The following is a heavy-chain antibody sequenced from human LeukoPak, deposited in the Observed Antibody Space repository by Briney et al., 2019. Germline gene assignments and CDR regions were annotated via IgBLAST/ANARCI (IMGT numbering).Heavy chain of an antibody. V-gene: IGHV4-59*01. D-gene: IGHD3-22*01. CDR1: GASISSYY. CDR3: ASYYDSNGSHAY. Sequence: PSETLSLTCTVSGASISSYYWTWIRQPPGKGLEWIGHIYYSGSTNYNPSLKSRVTISVNTSKHQVSLKLTSVTAADTAVYYCASYYDSNGSHAYWGQGTLVTVSS. CDR2: IYYSGST. J-gene: IGHJ4*02.